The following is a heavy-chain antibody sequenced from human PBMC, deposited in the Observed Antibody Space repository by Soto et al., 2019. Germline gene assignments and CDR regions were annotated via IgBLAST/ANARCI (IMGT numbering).Heavy chain of an antibody. J-gene: IGHJ5*02. CDR3: ARLAAAAGRRNWFDP. D-gene: IGHD6-13*01. CDR1: GYSFTSYW. CDR2: IYPGDSDT. Sequence: EVQLVQSGAEVKKPGESLKISCKGSGYSFTSYWIGWVRQMPGKGLEWMGIIYPGDSDTRYSPSFQGQVTISADKSISTAYLRWSRLTASDTAMDCCARLAAAAGRRNWFDPWGQGTLVTVSS. V-gene: IGHV5-51*01.